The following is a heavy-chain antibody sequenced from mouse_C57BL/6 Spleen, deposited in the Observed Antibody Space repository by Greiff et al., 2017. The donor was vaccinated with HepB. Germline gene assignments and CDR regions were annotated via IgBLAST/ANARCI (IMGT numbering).Heavy chain of an antibody. CDR2: ISDGGSYT. J-gene: IGHJ2*01. Sequence: EVQLVESGGGLVKPGGSLKLSCAASGFTFSSYAMSWVRQTPEKRLEWVATISDGGSYTYYPDNVKGRFTISRDNAKNNLYLQMSHLKSEDTAMYYCARDREVTTLYYFDYWGQGTTLTVSS. V-gene: IGHV5-4*01. D-gene: IGHD2-1*01. CDR1: GFTFSSYA. CDR3: ARDREVTTLYYFDY.